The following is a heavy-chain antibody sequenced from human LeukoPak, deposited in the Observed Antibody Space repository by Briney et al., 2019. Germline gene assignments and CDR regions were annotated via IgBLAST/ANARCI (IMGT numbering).Heavy chain of an antibody. Sequence: GASVKVSCKASGYTFTSYDINWVRQATGQGLEWMGWMNPNSGNTGYAQKFQGRVTMTRNTSISTAYMELSSLRSEDTAVYYCASFGYGSGSYYNDYYYGMDVWGQGTTVTVSS. CDR1: GYTFTSYD. CDR3: ASFGYGSGSYYNDYYYGMDV. J-gene: IGHJ6*02. D-gene: IGHD3-10*01. CDR2: MNPNSGNT. V-gene: IGHV1-8*01.